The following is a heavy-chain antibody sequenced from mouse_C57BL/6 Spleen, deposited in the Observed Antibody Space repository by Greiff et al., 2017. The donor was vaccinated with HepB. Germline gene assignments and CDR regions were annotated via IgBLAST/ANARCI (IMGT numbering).Heavy chain of an antibody. CDR2: IYPGDGDT. CDR3: ARSHGPYYFDY. CDR1: GYAFSSYW. V-gene: IGHV1-80*01. Sequence: VQLQQSGAVLVKPGASVKISCKASGYAFSSYWMNWVKQRPGKGLEWIGQIYPGDGDTNYNGKFKGKATLTADKSSSTAYMQLSSLTSEDSAVYFCARSHGPYYFDYWGQGTTLTVSS. J-gene: IGHJ2*01.